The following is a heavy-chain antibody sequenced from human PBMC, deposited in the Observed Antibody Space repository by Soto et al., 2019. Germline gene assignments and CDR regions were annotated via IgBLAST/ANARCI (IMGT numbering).Heavy chain of an antibody. CDR1: GFTISTYA. J-gene: IGHJ4*02. Sequence: HPGGSLRLSCAASGFTISTYAMTWVRQAPGKGLECVSGISGSGATTYYTDSVKGRFTISRDNSKNTLWLQMNSLRADDTAVYYCTRLHFIVQPGINYWGQGT. D-gene: IGHD2-2*01. V-gene: IGHV3-23*01. CDR2: ISGSGATT. CDR3: TRLHFIVQPGINY.